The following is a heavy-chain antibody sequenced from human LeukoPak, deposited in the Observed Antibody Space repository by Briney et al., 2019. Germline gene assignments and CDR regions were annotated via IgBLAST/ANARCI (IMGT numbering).Heavy chain of an antibody. CDR3: AKDGVVATIFDYFDY. Sequence: GRSLRLSCAASGFTFSSYGMHWVRQAPGKGLEWVAVISYDGSNKYYADSVKGRFTISRDNSKNSLYLQMNSLRTEDTALYYCAKDGVVATIFDYFDYWGQGTLVTVSS. V-gene: IGHV3-30*18. D-gene: IGHD5-12*01. CDR1: GFTFSSYG. J-gene: IGHJ4*02. CDR2: ISYDGSNK.